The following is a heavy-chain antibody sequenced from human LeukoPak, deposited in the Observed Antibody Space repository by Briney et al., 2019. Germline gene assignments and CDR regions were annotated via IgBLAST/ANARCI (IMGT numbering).Heavy chain of an antibody. V-gene: IGHV4-31*11. CDR1: GGSFSGYY. Sequence: PSETLSLTCAVYGGSFSGYYWSWIRQHPGKGLEWIGYIYYSGSTYYNPSLKSRVTISVDTSKNQFSLKLSSVTAADTAVYYCARELLWFGEQSTGFDPWGQGTLVTVSS. CDR3: ARELLWFGEQSTGFDP. J-gene: IGHJ5*02. CDR2: IYYSGST. D-gene: IGHD3-10*01.